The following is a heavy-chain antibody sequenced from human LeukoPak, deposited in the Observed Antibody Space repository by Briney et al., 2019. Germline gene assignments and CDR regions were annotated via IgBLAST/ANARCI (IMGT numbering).Heavy chain of an antibody. CDR1: GFTFNSYS. J-gene: IGHJ4*02. V-gene: IGHV3-48*04. CDR2: ISSSSSTI. Sequence: PGGSLRLSCAASGFTFNSYSMNWVRQAPGKGLEWVSYISSSSSTIYYADSVKGRFTISRDNAKNSLYLQMNSLRAEDTAVYYCATDFRVVVVDYWGQGTLVTVSS. CDR3: ATDFRVVVVDY. D-gene: IGHD3-22*01.